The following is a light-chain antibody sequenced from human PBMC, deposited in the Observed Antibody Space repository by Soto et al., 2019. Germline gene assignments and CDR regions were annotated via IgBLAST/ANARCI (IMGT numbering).Light chain of an antibody. CDR3: QQSYTAPLT. CDR2: AAS. V-gene: IGKV1-39*01. CDR1: QSIVTY. Sequence: DIQMTQSPSSLSASVGDRVTITCRASQSIVTYLNWYLQKPGKAPKLLIYAASNLQSGVPSRFSGSGSGTDFTLTIRSLQPEDFATYYCQQSYTAPLTFGGGTKVDIK. J-gene: IGKJ4*01.